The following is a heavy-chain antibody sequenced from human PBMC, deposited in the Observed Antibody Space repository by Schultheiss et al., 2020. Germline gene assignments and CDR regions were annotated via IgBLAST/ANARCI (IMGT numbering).Heavy chain of an antibody. J-gene: IGHJ4*02. CDR3: ARDLYAVAGTGPFDY. D-gene: IGHD6-19*01. Sequence: GESLKISCAGSGFTFNSYTMHWVRQAPGKGLEWVAVISYDGTNKYYADSVKGRFSISRDNSKNTLSLQMNSLRSEDTAVYYCARDLYAVAGTGPFDYWGQGTLVTVSS. CDR2: ISYDGTNK. V-gene: IGHV3-30*04. CDR1: GFTFNSYT.